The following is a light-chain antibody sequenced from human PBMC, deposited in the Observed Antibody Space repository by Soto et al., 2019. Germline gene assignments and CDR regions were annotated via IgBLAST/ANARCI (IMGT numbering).Light chain of an antibody. Sequence: DIQVTQNRSYLCRAGGESISMTSRDSQTISSWLAWYQQKPGKAPKLLIYKASTLKSGVPSRFSGSGSGPQTTLTFSSLNPADFPTHSCQHSTRYSEAFPQGTKVDIK. CDR2: KAS. CDR3: QHSTRYSEA. CDR1: QTISSW. J-gene: IGKJ1*01. V-gene: IGKV1-5*03.